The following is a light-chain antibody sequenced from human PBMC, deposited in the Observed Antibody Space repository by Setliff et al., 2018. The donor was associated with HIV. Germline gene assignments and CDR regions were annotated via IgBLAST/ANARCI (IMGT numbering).Light chain of an antibody. Sequence: ALAQPASVSGSPGQSITTACTGTSSDVGGYNYVSWYQQHPGKAPKLMIYEVSNRPSGVSNRFSGSKSGNTASLTISGLQAEDEADYYCSSYTSSSTLYVFGTGTKVTVL. J-gene: IGLJ1*01. CDR1: SSDVGGYNY. CDR2: EVS. CDR3: SSYTSSSTLYV. V-gene: IGLV2-14*01.